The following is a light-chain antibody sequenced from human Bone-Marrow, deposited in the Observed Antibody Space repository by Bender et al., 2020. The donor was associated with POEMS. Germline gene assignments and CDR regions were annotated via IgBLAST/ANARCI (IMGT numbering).Light chain of an antibody. CDR1: GSNIGTNT. CDR3: ATWDDSLNGVV. V-gene: IGLV1-44*01. Sequence: QSVLTQPPSASGTPGQRVTIACSGSGSNIGTNTVHWYQQLPGTAPKLLIYNTSRRPSGVPDRFSGSKSGTSASLAISGLQSEDESDYYCATWDDSLNGVVFGGGTKLTVL. CDR2: NTS. J-gene: IGLJ2*01.